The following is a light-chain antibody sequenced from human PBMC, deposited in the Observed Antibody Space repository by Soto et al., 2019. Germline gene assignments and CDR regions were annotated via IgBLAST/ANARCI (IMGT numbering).Light chain of an antibody. CDR1: SSNIGAGHD. Sequence: QSVLTQPPSVSGAPGQRVTISCTGSSSNIGAGHDVHWYQQLPGTAPKLLIYGNGNRPSGVPDRFSGSKSGTSASLAITGLQAEDEADYYCQSYDSLSGYVFGTGTKVTVL. CDR3: QSYDSLSGYV. CDR2: GNG. V-gene: IGLV1-40*01. J-gene: IGLJ1*01.